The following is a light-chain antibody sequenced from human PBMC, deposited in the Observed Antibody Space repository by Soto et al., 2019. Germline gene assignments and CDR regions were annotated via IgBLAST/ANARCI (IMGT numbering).Light chain of an antibody. J-gene: IGLJ1*01. Sequence: QSALTQPASVSGSAGQSSTITCTGTSSDVGGYKYVSWYQQNPGKAPKLLIYMVSNRPSGVSNRFSGSKAGNTASLTISGLQAEDEADYYCSSYTATSTYVFGTGTKVTVL. CDR1: SSDVGGYKY. CDR3: SSYTATSTYV. CDR2: MVS. V-gene: IGLV2-14*01.